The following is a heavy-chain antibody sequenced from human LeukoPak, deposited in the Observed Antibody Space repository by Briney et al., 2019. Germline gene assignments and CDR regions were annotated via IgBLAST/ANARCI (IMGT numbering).Heavy chain of an antibody. Sequence: PGGSLRLSCAASGFTFSSYAMHWDRQAPGKGLEWVAVISYDGRNKYYADSVKGRFTISRDNSKNTLYLQMNSLRAEDTAVYYCARDDYGDMNFDYWGQGTLVTVSS. V-gene: IGHV3-30*04. CDR2: ISYDGRNK. CDR1: GFTFSSYA. J-gene: IGHJ4*02. CDR3: ARDDYGDMNFDY. D-gene: IGHD4-17*01.